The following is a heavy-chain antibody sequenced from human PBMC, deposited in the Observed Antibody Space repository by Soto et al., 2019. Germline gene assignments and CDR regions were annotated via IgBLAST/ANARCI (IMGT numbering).Heavy chain of an antibody. Sequence: PGASLKISCKGSGYSFAGYWITWVRQTPGKVLEWMGRIDPSDSQTYYSPSFRGHVTISVTKSITTVFLQWSSLRASDTAMYYCARQIYDSDTGPNFQYYFDSWGQGTPVTVSS. CDR3: ARQIYDSDTGPNFQYYFDS. CDR1: GYSFAGYW. V-gene: IGHV5-10-1*01. J-gene: IGHJ4*02. CDR2: IDPSDSQT. D-gene: IGHD3-22*01.